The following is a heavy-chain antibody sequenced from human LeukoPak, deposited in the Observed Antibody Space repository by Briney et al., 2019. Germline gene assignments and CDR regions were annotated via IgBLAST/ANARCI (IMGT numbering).Heavy chain of an antibody. CDR3: ARETTVITDTAWFDP. J-gene: IGHJ5*02. Sequence: GGSLRLSCAASGFTFNTYWMSWVRQAPGKGLEWVANIKQDGSDKYYVDSVKGRFTISRDNAKNSLYLQMDSLRAEDTAVYYCARETTVITDTAWFDPWGQGTLVTVSS. V-gene: IGHV3-7*01. D-gene: IGHD4-23*01. CDR2: IKQDGSDK. CDR1: GFTFNTYW.